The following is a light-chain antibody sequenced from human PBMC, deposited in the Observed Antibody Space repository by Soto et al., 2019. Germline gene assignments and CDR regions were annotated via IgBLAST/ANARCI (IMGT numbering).Light chain of an antibody. J-gene: IGKJ4*02. Sequence: DIQMTQSPSSVSASVGDRVTITCRASQGISNWLAWYQQQPGKAPKLLIYGASSLQSGVPSRFSGGVSVTNFTLIISSLQPEDFATYYCQQTNTFLPLTFGGGTKVEI. CDR2: GAS. V-gene: IGKV1-12*01. CDR3: QQTNTFLPLT. CDR1: QGISNW.